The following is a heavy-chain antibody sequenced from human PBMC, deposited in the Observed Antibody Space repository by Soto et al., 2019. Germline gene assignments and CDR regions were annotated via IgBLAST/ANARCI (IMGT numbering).Heavy chain of an antibody. CDR2: INKNGSQK. CDR1: RFTFSDYY. CDR3: VREGYFFFDN. J-gene: IGHJ4*02. D-gene: IGHD5-18*01. V-gene: IGHV3-7*05. Sequence: EVQLVESGGGLVQPGGSLRLSCAASRFTFSDYYMTWVRQAPGRGLEWVANINKNGSQKKYVDSVKGRFTISRDNTENSLYLQMNSLRVDDTAVYYCVREGYFFFDNWGQGALVTVSS.